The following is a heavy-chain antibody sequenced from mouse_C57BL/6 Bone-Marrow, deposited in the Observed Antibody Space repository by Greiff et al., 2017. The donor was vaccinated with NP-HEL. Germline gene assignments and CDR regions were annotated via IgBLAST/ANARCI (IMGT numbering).Heavy chain of an antibody. CDR2: ISSGSSTI. Sequence: EVMLVGSGGGLVKPGGSLKLSCAASGFTFSDYGMHWVRQAPEKGLEWVAYISSGSSTIYYADTVKGRFTISRDNAKNTLFLQMTSLRSEDTAMYYCARPYYSNYVAYWGQGTLVTVSA. CDR1: GFTFSDYG. CDR3: ARPYYSNYVAY. J-gene: IGHJ3*01. V-gene: IGHV5-17*01. D-gene: IGHD2-5*01.